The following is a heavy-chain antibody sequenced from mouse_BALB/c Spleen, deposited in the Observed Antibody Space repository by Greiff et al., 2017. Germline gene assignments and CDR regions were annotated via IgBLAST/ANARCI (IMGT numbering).Heavy chain of an antibody. CDR1: GFNIKDTY. V-gene: IGHV14-3*02. Sequence: VQLKQSGAELVKPGASVKLSCTASGFNIKDTYMHWVKQRPEQGLEWIGRIDPANGNTKYDPKFQGKATITADTSSNTAYLQLSSLTSEDTAVYYCARTARKDFFAYWGQGTLVTVSA. D-gene: IGHD3-1*01. CDR3: ARTARKDFFAY. CDR2: IDPANGNT. J-gene: IGHJ3*01.